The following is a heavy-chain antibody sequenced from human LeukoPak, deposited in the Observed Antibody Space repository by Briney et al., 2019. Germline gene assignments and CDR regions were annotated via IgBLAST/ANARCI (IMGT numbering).Heavy chain of an antibody. CDR1: GGSVSSGSYY. CDR2: IYYSGST. V-gene: IGHV4-61*01. Sequence: SETLSLTCTVSGGSVSSGSYYWSWIRQPPGTGLEWIGYIYYSGSTNYNPSLKSRVTISVDTSKNQFSLKLSSVTAADTAVYYCARRGTAMAQGAFDIWGQGTMVTVSS. J-gene: IGHJ3*02. D-gene: IGHD5-18*01. CDR3: ARRGTAMAQGAFDI.